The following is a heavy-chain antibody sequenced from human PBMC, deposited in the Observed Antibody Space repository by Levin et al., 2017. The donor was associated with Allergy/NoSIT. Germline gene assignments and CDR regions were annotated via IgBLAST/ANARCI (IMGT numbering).Heavy chain of an antibody. CDR3: VKDEGATRSYYFNY. D-gene: IGHD1-26*01. CDR2: ILYDGSNE. CDR1: GFTFRSYA. Sequence: LSLTCAASGFTFRSYAMHWVRQAPGKELEWVAFILYDGSNEYYAESVKGRFTISRDNSKTTVYLQMNSLRADDTAVYYCVKDEGATRSYYFNYWGQGALVTVSS. J-gene: IGHJ4*02. V-gene: IGHV3-30*02.